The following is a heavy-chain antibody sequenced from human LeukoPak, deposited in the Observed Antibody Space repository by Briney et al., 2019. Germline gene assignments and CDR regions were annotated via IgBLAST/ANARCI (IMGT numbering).Heavy chain of an antibody. Sequence: PGGSLRLSCAASGFTFSSYAMSWVRQAPGKGLEWVSAISGSGGSTYYADSVKGRFTISRDNAKNSLYLQMNSLRAEDTAVYYCAGAEPRITIFGVVNDAFDIWGQGTMVTVSS. CDR3: AGAEPRITIFGVVNDAFDI. J-gene: IGHJ3*02. V-gene: IGHV3-23*01. D-gene: IGHD3-3*01. CDR2: ISGSGGST. CDR1: GFTFSSYA.